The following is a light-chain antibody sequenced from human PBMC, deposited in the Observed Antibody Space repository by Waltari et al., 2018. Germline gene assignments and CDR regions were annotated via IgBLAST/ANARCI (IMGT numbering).Light chain of an antibody. Sequence: DLQMTQSPASVSASVGDSVTITCRASETITGLLAWYQQKPGKAPKLLIYHASTLQTGVPSRFSGGGSGTDFTLTITGLQAEDSATYFCQQGASFPPTFGQGTEV. CDR1: ETITGL. CDR3: QQGASFPPT. CDR2: HAS. J-gene: IGKJ1*01. V-gene: IGKV1-12*01.